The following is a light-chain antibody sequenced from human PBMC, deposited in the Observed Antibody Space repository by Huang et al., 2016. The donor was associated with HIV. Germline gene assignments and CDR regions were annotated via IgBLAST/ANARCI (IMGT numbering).Light chain of an antibody. V-gene: IGKV2-28*01. CDR2: LGS. CDR1: QSLLHSNGYNY. J-gene: IGKJ5*01. Sequence: DIVMTQSPLSLSVTPGESASISCKSSQSLLHSNGYNYLDWYLQKPGQSPQLLISLGSNRASGVPDRFSGSGSGTDFTLKISRVEAEDVGVYYCMQALETPITFGQGTRLEIK. CDR3: MQALETPIT.